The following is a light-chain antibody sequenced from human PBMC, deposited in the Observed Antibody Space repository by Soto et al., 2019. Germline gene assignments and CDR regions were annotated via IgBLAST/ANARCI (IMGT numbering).Light chain of an antibody. V-gene: IGKV3-15*01. CDR2: GAS. J-gene: IGKJ5*01. CDR1: QSVSSN. Sequence: EIVSAQSLSTLSVSPGERATLSCRASQSVSSNLAWYQQKPGQAPSLLIYGASTRATGTPARFSGSGSGTEFTLTISSLQSEDFAVYYCQQRSPWPPITLGQWTRRRL. CDR3: QQRSPWPPIT.